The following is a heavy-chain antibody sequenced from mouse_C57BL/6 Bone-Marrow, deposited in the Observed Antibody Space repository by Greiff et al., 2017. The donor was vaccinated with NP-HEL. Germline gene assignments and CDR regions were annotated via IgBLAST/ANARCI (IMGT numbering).Heavy chain of an antibody. V-gene: IGHV5-6*02. CDR3: GRHSYYDGSSDGYFDV. Sequence: EVKLVESGGDLVKPGGSLKLSCAASGFTFSSYGMSWVRQTPDKRLEWVATSSSGGSYTYDPDSVKGRFTISRDNAKNTLSLQMSSLKTEDTAMYYGGRHSYYDGSSDGYFDVWGTGTTVTVSS. J-gene: IGHJ1*03. CDR2: SSSGGSYT. CDR1: GFTFSSYG. D-gene: IGHD1-1*01.